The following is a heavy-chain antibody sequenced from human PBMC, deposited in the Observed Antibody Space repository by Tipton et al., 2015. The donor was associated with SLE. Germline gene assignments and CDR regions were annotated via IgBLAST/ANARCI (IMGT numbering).Heavy chain of an antibody. D-gene: IGHD2-2*01. Sequence: QLVQSGAEMKKPGASVKVSCRASGYTLNTYGINWVRQAPGQGLEWMGWISAYNGDTKYAQKFQGRVTMNTHTPTSTAYMELRSLTSDDTAVYYCARGYCSSTSCYHYGMDVWGQGTTVTVSS. J-gene: IGHJ6*02. CDR2: ISAYNGDT. CDR1: GYTLNTYG. CDR3: ARGYCSSTSCYHYGMDV. V-gene: IGHV1-18*01.